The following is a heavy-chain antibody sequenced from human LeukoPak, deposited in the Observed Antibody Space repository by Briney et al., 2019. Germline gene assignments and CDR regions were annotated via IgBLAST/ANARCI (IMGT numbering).Heavy chain of an antibody. J-gene: IGHJ4*02. Sequence: SETLSLTCTVSGGAISSSSYYWGWIRQPPGKGLEWIGSIYYSGTTYYNPSLKSRVTISVDTSKNQFSLKLSSVTAADTAVYYCARHPDWEPTPFDYWGQGTLVTVSS. CDR3: ARHPDWEPTPFDY. CDR1: GGAISSSSYY. D-gene: IGHD1-26*01. V-gene: IGHV4-39*01. CDR2: IYYSGTT.